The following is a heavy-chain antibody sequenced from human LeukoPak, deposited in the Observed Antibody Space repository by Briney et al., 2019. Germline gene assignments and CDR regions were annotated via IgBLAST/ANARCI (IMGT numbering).Heavy chain of an antibody. CDR3: AGEVLSSSWRLRDY. CDR2: ISYDGSNK. J-gene: IGHJ4*02. Sequence: GGSLRLSCAASGFTFSSYAMHWVRQAPGKGLEWVAVISYDGSNKYYADSVKGRFTISRDNSKNTLYLQMNSLRAEDTAVYYCAGEVLSSSWRLRDYWGQGTLVTVSS. V-gene: IGHV3-30*14. D-gene: IGHD6-13*01. CDR1: GFTFSSYA.